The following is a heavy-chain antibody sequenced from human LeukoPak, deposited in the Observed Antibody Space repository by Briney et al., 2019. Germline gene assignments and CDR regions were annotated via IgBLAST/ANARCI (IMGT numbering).Heavy chain of an antibody. D-gene: IGHD3-22*01. V-gene: IGHV1-18*01. CDR2: ISGYNGNT. J-gene: IGHJ5*02. Sequence: ASVKVSCKASGYTFNSYGISWVRQAPGQGLEWMGWISGYNGNTKYVQKFQGRVTMTKDTSTSTAYTELRSLRSDDTAVYYCARDGRHRYYYDRSGNYGSWFDPWGQGTLVTVSS. CDR1: GYTFNSYG. CDR3: ARDGRHRYYYDRSGNYGSWFDP.